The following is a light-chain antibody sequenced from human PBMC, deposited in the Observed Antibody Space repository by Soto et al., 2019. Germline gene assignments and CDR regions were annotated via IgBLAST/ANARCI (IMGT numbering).Light chain of an antibody. V-gene: IGKV1-5*03. J-gene: IGKJ1*01. CDR3: QQYGSPGT. Sequence: DIQMTQSPSTLSASVGDRVTITCRASQSISSWLAWYQQKPGKAPKPLIYKASSLESGGPSRFSGSGSGTEFTLTISSLQPEDFAVYYCQQYGSPGTFGQGTKVDIK. CDR1: QSISSW. CDR2: KAS.